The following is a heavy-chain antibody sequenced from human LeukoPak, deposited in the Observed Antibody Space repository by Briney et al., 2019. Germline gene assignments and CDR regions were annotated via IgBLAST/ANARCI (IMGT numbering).Heavy chain of an antibody. V-gene: IGHV1-69*05. CDR1: GGTFSSYA. D-gene: IGHD2-8*01. J-gene: IGHJ3*02. Sequence: AASVKVSCKASGGTFSSYAISWVRQAPGQGLEWMGGIIPIFGTANYAQKFQGRVTITTDESTSTAYMELSSLRSEDTAVYYCAREGYSTNGVCYTRAFDIWGQGTMVTVSS. CDR2: IIPIFGTA. CDR3: AREGYSTNGVCYTRAFDI.